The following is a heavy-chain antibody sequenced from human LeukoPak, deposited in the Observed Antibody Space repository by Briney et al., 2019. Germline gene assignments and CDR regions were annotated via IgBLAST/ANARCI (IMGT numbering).Heavy chain of an antibody. Sequence: ASVKVSCKASGYAFTGYYMHWVRQAPGQGLEWMGWINPNSGGTNYAQKFQGRVTMTRDTSISTAYMELSRLRSDDTAVYYCARDPTYYYDSSGYYFWGQGTLVTVSS. CDR3: ARDPTYYYDSSGYYF. CDR1: GYAFTGYY. J-gene: IGHJ4*02. CDR2: INPNSGGT. V-gene: IGHV1-2*02. D-gene: IGHD3-22*01.